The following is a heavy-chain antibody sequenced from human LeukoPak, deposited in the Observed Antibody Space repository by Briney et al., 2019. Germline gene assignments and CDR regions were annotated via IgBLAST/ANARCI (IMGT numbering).Heavy chain of an antibody. Sequence: GGSVGLSCAASGFTFSSHWMHWVRQAPGKGLVWVSRINSDGSSTNYADAVKGQFTVSRDNAKNTLYLQVNSLRAEDTAVYYCARDKSSGYWFIDYWGQGTLVTVSS. CDR2: INSDGSST. V-gene: IGHV3-74*01. D-gene: IGHD3-22*01. CDR1: GFTFSSHW. CDR3: ARDKSSGYWFIDY. J-gene: IGHJ4*02.